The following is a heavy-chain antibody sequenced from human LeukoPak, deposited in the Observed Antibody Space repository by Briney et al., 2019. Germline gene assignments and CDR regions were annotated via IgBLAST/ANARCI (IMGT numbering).Heavy chain of an antibody. CDR2: IYYSGSP. CDR3: ATWRTAKTGFDY. J-gene: IGHJ4*02. CDR1: GGSISNNNYH. Sequence: SETLSLTCTASGGSISNNNYHWVWLRQPPGKGLVGIGSIYYSGSPYYNPSLRRRVTISVDTSKNQFSLRLSSVTAADTAVYYCATWRTAKTGFDYWGQGTLVTVSS. V-gene: IGHV4-39*01. D-gene: IGHD1-1*01.